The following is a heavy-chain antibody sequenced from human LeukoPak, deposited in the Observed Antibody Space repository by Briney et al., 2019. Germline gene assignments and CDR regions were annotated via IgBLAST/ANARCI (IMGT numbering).Heavy chain of an antibody. J-gene: IGHJ4*02. CDR2: VNHEGGDI. CDR1: GFAFSNSW. V-gene: IGHV3-7*01. CDR3: TRYNNDHFDY. Sequence: GGSLRLSCAASGFAFSNSWMSWVRQAPGKGLEWVANVNHEGGDIHYVDSVKGRFTISRDNSKNTMSVQMDDLRAEDTAVYYCTRYNNDHFDYWGQGTLVTVSS. D-gene: IGHD1-14*01.